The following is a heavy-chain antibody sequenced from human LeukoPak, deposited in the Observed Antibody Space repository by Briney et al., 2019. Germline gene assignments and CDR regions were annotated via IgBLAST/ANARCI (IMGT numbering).Heavy chain of an antibody. J-gene: IGHJ4*02. CDR1: GVSFSGYY. V-gene: IGHV4-34*01. CDR3: ARGYVSGSHYRH. Sequence: SQTLSLTCGVYGVSFSGYYWSWIRQPPGKGLEWIGEINHSGSTTSNPSLKSRVTLSVDTSPNLFSLRLSFVTAADTAVYYCARGYVSGSHYRHWGQGTLVTVSS. D-gene: IGHD3-10*01. CDR2: INHSGST.